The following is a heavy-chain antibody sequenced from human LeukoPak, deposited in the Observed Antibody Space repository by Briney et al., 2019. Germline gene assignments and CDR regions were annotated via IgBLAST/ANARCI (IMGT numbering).Heavy chain of an antibody. CDR1: GFTFSSYW. D-gene: IGHD3-16*02. V-gene: IGHV3-7*03. J-gene: IGHJ4*02. CDR3: ARSPGQDYVWGSYRPYYFDY. CDR2: IKQDGSDK. Sequence: GGSPRLSCAASGFTFSSYWMNWVRQAPGKGLEWVANIKQDGSDKYYVDSVKGRFIISRDNAKNSLYLQMNSLRAEDTAVYYCARSPGQDYVWGSYRPYYFDYWGQGTLVTVSS.